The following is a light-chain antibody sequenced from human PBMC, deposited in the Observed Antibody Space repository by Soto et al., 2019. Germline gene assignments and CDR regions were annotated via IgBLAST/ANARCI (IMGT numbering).Light chain of an antibody. J-gene: IGKJ2*01. Sequence: DIQMTQFPSSLSASVRDRVTITCRASQSISNYLNWYQQIQGKAPKLLIYAASTLQRGVPSRFSGRGSGTVFTLTISGLQPEDFAPYHCQQSSNSPPPFGQGTNLEI. CDR1: QSISNY. CDR2: AAS. V-gene: IGKV1-39*01. CDR3: QQSSNSPPP.